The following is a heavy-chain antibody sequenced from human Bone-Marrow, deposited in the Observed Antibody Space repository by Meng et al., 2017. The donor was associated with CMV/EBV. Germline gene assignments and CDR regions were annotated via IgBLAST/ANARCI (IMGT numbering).Heavy chain of an antibody. V-gene: IGHV1-2*02. D-gene: IGHD3-22*01. Sequence: ASVKVSCKASGYTFTGYYMHWVRQAPGQGLEWMGWINPNSGGTNYAQKFQGRVTMTRDTSISTAYMELSRLRSDDTAVYYCARAAPLRDYDSLVDIWGQGTMVTVSS. CDR2: INPNSGGT. J-gene: IGHJ3*02. CDR1: GYTFTGYY. CDR3: ARAAPLRDYDSLVDI.